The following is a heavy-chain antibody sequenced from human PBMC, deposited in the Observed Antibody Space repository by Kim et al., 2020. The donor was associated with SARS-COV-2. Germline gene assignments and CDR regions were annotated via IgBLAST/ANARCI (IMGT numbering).Heavy chain of an antibody. CDR2: INGDGSTT. CDR3: ARREVDSNGNIYYFDY. V-gene: IGHV3-74*01. CDR1: GFTFSTYW. J-gene: IGHJ4*02. Sequence: GGSLRLSCAASGFTFSTYWMHWVRQASGQGLVWVSRINGDGSTTNYADSVRGRFTISRDNAKNTLYLQMNSLRGEDTAVYYCARREVDSNGNIYYFDYWGPGNLVTVSS. D-gene: IGHD6-19*01.